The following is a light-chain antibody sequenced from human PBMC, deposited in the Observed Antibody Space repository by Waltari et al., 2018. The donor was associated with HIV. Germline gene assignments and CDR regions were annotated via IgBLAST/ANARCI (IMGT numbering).Light chain of an antibody. CDR1: QSLIHNNRYHF. V-gene: IGKV2-28*01. Sequence: IVMTQSPLSLPVTSGEPASISCRANQSLIHNNRYHFLDWYFQKPGQSPQLLIYLTSFRASGVPDRFSGSGSGTDFTLKISRVEAEDVGVYFCIQSLQIPFIFGQGTRLETK. CDR3: IQSLQIPFI. J-gene: IGKJ5*01. CDR2: LTS.